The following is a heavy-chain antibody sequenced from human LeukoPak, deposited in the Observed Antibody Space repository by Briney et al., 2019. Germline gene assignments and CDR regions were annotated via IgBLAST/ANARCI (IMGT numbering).Heavy chain of an antibody. J-gene: IGHJ5*02. D-gene: IGHD3-10*01. CDR3: ARHSSVYGSGSGGFDP. CDR2: IYPGDSDT. CDR1: GYIFTSYW. Sequence: GESLKISCKGSGYIFTSYWIVWVRQMPGKGLEWMGIIYPGDSDTRYSPSLQGQVTISADKSITTAYLQWSSLKASDTAMYYCARHSSVYGSGSGGFDPWGQGTLVTVSS. V-gene: IGHV5-51*01.